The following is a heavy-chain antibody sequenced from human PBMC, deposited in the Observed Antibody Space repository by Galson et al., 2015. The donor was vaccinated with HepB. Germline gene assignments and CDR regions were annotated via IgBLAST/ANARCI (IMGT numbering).Heavy chain of an antibody. CDR3: TRDRSGRAVGGPDY. V-gene: IGHV3-49*03. D-gene: IGHD6-19*01. CDR2: IRSKVYGGTT. CDR1: GFTFGDFA. Sequence: SLRLSCATSGFTFGDFAMSWFRQAPGKGLEWVGFIRSKVYGGTTEYAASVKGRFTISRDDSKSIAYLQMNSLKSEDTAVYYCTRDRSGRAVGGPDYWGQGTLVTVSS. J-gene: IGHJ4*02.